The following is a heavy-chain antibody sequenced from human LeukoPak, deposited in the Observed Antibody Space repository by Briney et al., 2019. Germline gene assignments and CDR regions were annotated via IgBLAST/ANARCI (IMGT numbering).Heavy chain of an antibody. CDR3: ARDRGYYDSNGSPWAFDI. J-gene: IGHJ3*02. CDR1: GGSISSYY. V-gene: IGHV4-4*07. Sequence: SETLSLTCTVSGGSISSYYWSWIRQPAGKGLEWIGRIYSSGSTNYNPSLKSRVTISVDTSKNQFSLKLSSVTAADTAVYYCARDRGYYDSNGSPWAFDIWGQGTMVTVSS. D-gene: IGHD3-22*01. CDR2: IYSSGST.